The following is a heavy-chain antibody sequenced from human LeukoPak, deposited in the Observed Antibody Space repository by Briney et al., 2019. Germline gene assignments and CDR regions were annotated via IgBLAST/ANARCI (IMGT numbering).Heavy chain of an antibody. D-gene: IGHD6-13*01. CDR3: ATSGGIEAIDY. J-gene: IGHJ4*02. CDR1: GYTFTDYY. V-gene: IGHV1-69-2*01. Sequence: GASVNVSCKASGYTFTDYYMHWVQQAPGKGLEWMGRVDPEDGETIYAEKFQGRVTITADTSTDTAYMELSSLRSEDTAVYYCATSGGIEAIDYWGQGTLVTVSS. CDR2: VDPEDGET.